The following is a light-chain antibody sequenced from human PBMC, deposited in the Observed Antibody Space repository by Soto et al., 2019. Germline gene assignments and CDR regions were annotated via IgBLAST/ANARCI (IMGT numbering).Light chain of an antibody. J-gene: IGKJ2*01. CDR2: AAS. V-gene: IGKV1-39*01. Sequence: DIQMTQSPSSLSASLGDRVTITCRASQNINSHLNWYQQKPRKAPKVLIYAASRLQSGVPSRFSGSGSGTEFTLTISSLEPEDFATYYCQQSHITTLFTFGKGTKLEIK. CDR3: QQSHITTLFT. CDR1: QNINSH.